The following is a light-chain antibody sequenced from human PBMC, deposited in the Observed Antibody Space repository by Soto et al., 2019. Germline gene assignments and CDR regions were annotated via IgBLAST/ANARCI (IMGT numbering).Light chain of an antibody. V-gene: IGKV1-27*01. CDR2: AAS. J-gene: IGKJ5*01. CDR1: QGISNF. CDR3: QKYSSVIT. Sequence: DIQMTQSPSSLSASVGDRVTITCRASQGISNFLAWYQQKPGKVPKLLISAASTLQSGVPSRFSGSGSGTAFTLTLTSLQPEDVATYYCQKYSSVITFGQGTRLEI.